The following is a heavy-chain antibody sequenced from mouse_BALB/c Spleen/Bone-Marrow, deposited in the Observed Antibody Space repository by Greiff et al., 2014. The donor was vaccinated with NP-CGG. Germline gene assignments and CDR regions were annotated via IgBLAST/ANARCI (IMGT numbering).Heavy chain of an antibody. CDR3: ARGGYDTSIFAY. J-gene: IGHJ3*01. CDR1: GYTFSSYW. Sequence: QVQLQQSGAELTKPGASVKISCKATGYTFSSYWIEWVNQRPGHGLEWIGEILPGSGTTHYNEKFKDKATFTADTSSNTAYMQLSSLTSEDSAVYYCARGGYDTSIFAYWGQGTLVTVSA. V-gene: IGHV1-9*01. CDR2: ILPGSGTT. D-gene: IGHD2-3*01.